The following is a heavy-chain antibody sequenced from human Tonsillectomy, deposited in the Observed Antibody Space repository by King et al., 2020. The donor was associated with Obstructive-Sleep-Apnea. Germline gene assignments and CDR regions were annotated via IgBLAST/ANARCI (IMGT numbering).Heavy chain of an antibody. CDR1: GYTFTGYY. D-gene: IGHD4-17*01. J-gene: IGHJ4*02. CDR3: ATVAVSTATYYLDY. Sequence: QLVQSGAEVKKPGASVKVSCKASGYTFTGYYIHWVRQAPGQGLEWMGWINPNSGGTNYAQKFQGRVTMTRDTSSSTAYMELSSLRSDDTAVYYCATVAVSTATYYLDYWGQGTLVTVSP. V-gene: IGHV1-2*02. CDR2: INPNSGGT.